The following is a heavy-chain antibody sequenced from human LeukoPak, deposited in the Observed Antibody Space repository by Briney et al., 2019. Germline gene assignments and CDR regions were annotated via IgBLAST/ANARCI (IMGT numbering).Heavy chain of an antibody. Sequence: PGGSLRLSCAASGFTLSTFGMIWVRQAPGKGLEWISSISSGSYIYYADAVKARFTISRDNARNSLYLQMNSLRADDTALYYCARLMFIAVGNWYFDLWGRGTLVTVSS. D-gene: IGHD6-19*01. V-gene: IGHV3-21*01. CDR3: ARLMFIAVGNWYFDL. CDR2: ISSGSYI. CDR1: GFTLSTFG. J-gene: IGHJ2*01.